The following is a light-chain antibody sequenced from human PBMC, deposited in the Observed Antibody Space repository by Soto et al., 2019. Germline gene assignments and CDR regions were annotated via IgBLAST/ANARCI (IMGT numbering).Light chain of an antibody. CDR2: KAS. V-gene: IGKV1-5*03. Sequence: DIQMTQSPSTLSGSVGDRVTITCRASQTISSWLAWYQQKPGKAPKLLIYKASTLKSGVPSRFSGSGSGTEFTLTISSLQPDDLATYNCQHYNSYSEALGQGTKVDIK. J-gene: IGKJ1*01. CDR1: QTISSW. CDR3: QHYNSYSEA.